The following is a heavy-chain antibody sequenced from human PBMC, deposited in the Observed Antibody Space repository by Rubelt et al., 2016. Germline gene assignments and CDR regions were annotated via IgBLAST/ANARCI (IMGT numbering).Heavy chain of an antibody. CDR1: GYSFTSYW. J-gene: IGHJ4*02. V-gene: IGHV5-51*01. Sequence: EVQLVQSGAEVKKPGESLRISCKGSGYSFTSYWIGWVRQMPGKGLEWMGIIYPGDSDTRYSPSFQGQVTISADKGSSTGYLQWSSLEASDIAMYYCEKYGSSSWYRDYFDYWGQGTLVTVSS. CDR2: IYPGDSDT. D-gene: IGHD6-13*01. CDR3: EKYGSSSWYRDYFDY.